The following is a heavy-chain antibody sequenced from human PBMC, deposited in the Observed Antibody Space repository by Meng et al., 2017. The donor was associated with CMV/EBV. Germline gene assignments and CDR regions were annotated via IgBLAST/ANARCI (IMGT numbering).Heavy chain of an antibody. CDR2: IVVGSGNT. CDR3: ARIGYYTIFGNYYGMDV. D-gene: IGHD3-3*01. Sequence: SVKVSCKASGFTFTSSAVQWVRQARGQRLEWIGWIVVGSGNTNYAQKFQERVTITRDMSTSTAYMELSSLRSEDTAVYYCARIGYYTIFGNYYGMDVWGQGTTVTVSS. CDR1: GFTFTSSA. V-gene: IGHV1-58*01. J-gene: IGHJ6*02.